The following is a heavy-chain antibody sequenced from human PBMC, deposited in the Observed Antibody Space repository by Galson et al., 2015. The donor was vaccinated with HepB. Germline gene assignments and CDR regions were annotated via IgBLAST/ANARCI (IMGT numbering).Heavy chain of an antibody. CDR2: ISYDGSNK. Sequence: SLRLSCAASGFTFSSYAMHWVRQAPGKGLEWVAVISYDGSNKYYADSVKGRFTISRDNSKNTLYLQMNSLRAEDTAVYYCARDEQQLVLPFDYWGQGTLVTVSS. J-gene: IGHJ4*02. CDR3: ARDEQQLVLPFDY. CDR1: GFTFSSYA. D-gene: IGHD6-13*01. V-gene: IGHV3-30*04.